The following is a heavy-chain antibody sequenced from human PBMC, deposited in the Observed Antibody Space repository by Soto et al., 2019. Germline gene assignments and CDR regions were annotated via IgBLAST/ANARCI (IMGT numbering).Heavy chain of an antibody. J-gene: IGHJ5*02. CDR3: AKGPSSSMITFGGVIDNWFDP. CDR2: ISGSGGST. D-gene: IGHD3-16*01. V-gene: IGHV3-23*01. Sequence: GGSLRLSCAASGFTFSSYAMSWVHQAPGKGLEWVSAISGSGGSTYYADSVKGRFTISRDNSKNTLYLQMNSLRAEDTAVYYCAKGPSSSMITFGGVIDNWFDPWGQGTLGTVSS. CDR1: GFTFSSYA.